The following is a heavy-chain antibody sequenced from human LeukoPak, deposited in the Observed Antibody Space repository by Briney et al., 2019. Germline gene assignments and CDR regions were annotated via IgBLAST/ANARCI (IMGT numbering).Heavy chain of an antibody. CDR2: INPNSGGT. V-gene: IGHV1-2*02. CDR1: GYTFTVYY. CDR3: ALLWFGEALPGGRFDY. D-gene: IGHD3-10*01. J-gene: IGHJ4*02. Sequence: ASVKVSFKSSGYTFTVYYMHWVRHAPGQGLEWMGWINPNSGGTNYAQKFQGRVTMTRDTSISTAYMELSRLRPDDTAVYYCALLWFGEALPGGRFDYWGQGTLVTVSS.